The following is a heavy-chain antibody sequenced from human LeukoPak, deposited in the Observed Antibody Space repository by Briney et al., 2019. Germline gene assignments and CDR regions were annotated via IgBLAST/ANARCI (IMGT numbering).Heavy chain of an antibody. CDR3: AKTPTVTTRGSGGVY. CDR1: GFTFSSYA. J-gene: IGHJ4*02. CDR2: ISGSGGST. Sequence: GGSLRLSCAASGFTFSSYAMSWVRQAPGKGLEWVSAISGSGGSTYYADSVKGRFPISRDNSKNTLYLQMNSLRAEDTAVYYCAKTPTVTTRGSGGVYWGQGTLVTVSS. D-gene: IGHD4-17*01. V-gene: IGHV3-23*01.